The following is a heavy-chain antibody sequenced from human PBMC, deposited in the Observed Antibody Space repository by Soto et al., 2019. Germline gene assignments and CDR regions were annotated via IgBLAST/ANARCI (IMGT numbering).Heavy chain of an antibody. CDR3: AKGAEGYVVSSLDS. Sequence: EVQLLESGGGFLQPGGSLRLSCAASGFRFSDFAMTWVRQAPGRGLEWVSAITGTASSTYYADSVKGRFTISRDNAKNTLYLQINSLRAEDTAIYYCAKGAEGYVVSSLDSWGQGTLVTVSS. D-gene: IGHD5-12*01. V-gene: IGHV3-23*01. CDR2: ITGTASST. J-gene: IGHJ4*02. CDR1: GFRFSDFA.